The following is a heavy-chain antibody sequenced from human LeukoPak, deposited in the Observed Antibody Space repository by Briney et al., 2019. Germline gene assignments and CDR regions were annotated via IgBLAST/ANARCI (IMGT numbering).Heavy chain of an antibody. Sequence: GASVKVSCKAAGFIFINSAMQWVRQARGQRLEWIGWIVVGSGNTNYAQKFQERVTITRDMSTSTAYMELSGLRSEDTAVYYCARESLIGLYDSSGLGDYWGQGTLVTVSS. D-gene: IGHD3-22*01. CDR1: GFIFINSA. V-gene: IGHV1-58*02. J-gene: IGHJ4*02. CDR3: ARESLIGLYDSSGLGDY. CDR2: IVVGSGNT.